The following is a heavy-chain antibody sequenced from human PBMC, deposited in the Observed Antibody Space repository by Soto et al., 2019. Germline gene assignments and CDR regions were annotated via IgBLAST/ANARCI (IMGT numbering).Heavy chain of an antibody. V-gene: IGHV1-18*01. CDR3: ARENSYFDY. J-gene: IGHJ4*02. CDR1: GYTFRNFG. CDR2: ISAYNANA. Sequence: QIQLLQSGAEVKKPGASVKVTCKASGYTFRNFGISWVRQAPGQGLEWMGWISAYNANANYAQKFQGRVTMTADTSTSTAYMELTRLRSDDTAVYYCARENSYFDYWGQGTLVTVSS.